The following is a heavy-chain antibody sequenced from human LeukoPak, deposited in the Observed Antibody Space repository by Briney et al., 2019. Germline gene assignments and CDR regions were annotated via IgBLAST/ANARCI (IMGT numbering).Heavy chain of an antibody. J-gene: IGHJ3*02. V-gene: IGHV1-69*05. CDR3: VPTYYYDSSGRNAFDI. D-gene: IGHD3-22*01. CDR2: IIPIFGTA. Sequence: SVKVSCKASGGTFSSYAISWVRQAPGQGLEWMGRIIPIFGTANYAQKFQGRVTITTDESTSTAYMELSSLRSEDTAVYYCVPTYYYDSSGRNAFDIRGQGTMVTVSS. CDR1: GGTFSSYA.